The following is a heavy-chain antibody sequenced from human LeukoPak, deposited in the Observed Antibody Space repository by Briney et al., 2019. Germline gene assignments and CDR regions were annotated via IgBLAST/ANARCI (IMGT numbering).Heavy chain of an antibody. CDR2: ISWNSGSI. J-gene: IGHJ4*02. CDR1: GFTFDDYA. V-gene: IGHV3-9*01. CDR3: ASGPGGDYSSYFDY. D-gene: IGHD2-21*02. Sequence: QPGRSLRLSCAASGFTFDDYAMHWVRQAPGKGLEWVSGISWNSGSIGYADSVKGRFTISRYNAKNSLYLQMNSLRAEDTALYYCASGPGGDYSSYFDYWGQGTLVTVSS.